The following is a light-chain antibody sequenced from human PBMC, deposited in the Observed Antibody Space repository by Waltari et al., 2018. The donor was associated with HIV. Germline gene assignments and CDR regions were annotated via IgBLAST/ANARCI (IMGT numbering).Light chain of an antibody. J-gene: IGLJ2*01. V-gene: IGLV1-40*01. CDR3: QSYDSSLRASV. Sequence: QSALTQPPSVSGAPGQRVTISCTGNRSNIGAGYFVHWYQHLPGTAPKLPVYSDINRPSGVPDLFSGSKSGTSASLVITGLQAEDEADYYCQSYDSSLRASVFGGGTKLTVL. CDR1: RSNIGAGYF. CDR2: SDI.